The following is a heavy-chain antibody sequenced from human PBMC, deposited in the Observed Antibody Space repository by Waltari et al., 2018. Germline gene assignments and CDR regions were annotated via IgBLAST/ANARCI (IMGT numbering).Heavy chain of an antibody. CDR1: GGSISSYY. V-gene: IGHV4-59*01. J-gene: IGHJ3*02. Sequence: QVQLQESGPGLVKPSETLSLTCTVSGGSISSYYWSWIRQPPGKGLEWIGYIYYSGSTTYNPSLKSRVTISVDTSKNQFSLKLSSVTAADTAVYYCARESGYSYDHDAFDIWGQGTMVTVSS. D-gene: IGHD5-18*01. CDR2: IYYSGST. CDR3: ARESGYSYDHDAFDI.